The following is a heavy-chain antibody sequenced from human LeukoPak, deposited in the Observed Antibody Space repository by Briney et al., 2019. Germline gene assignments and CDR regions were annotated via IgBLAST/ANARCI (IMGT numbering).Heavy chain of an antibody. D-gene: IGHD3-22*01. V-gene: IGHV4-34*01. CDR3: ARNLFNYYDSSPFDY. Sequence: SETLSLTCAVYGGSFSAYYWSWIRQPPGKGLEWIGSIYYSGSTYYNPSLKSRVTISVDTSKNQFSLKLSSVTAADTAVYYCARNLFNYYDSSPFDYWGQGTLVTVSS. J-gene: IGHJ4*02. CDR2: IYYSGST. CDR1: GGSFSAYY.